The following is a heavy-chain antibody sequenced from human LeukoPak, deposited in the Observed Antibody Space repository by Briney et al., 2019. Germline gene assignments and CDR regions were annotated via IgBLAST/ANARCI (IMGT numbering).Heavy chain of an antibody. CDR1: GFTFSSYE. CDR3: AGYSYGPYAFDI. CDR2: ISSSGSTI. J-gene: IGHJ3*02. D-gene: IGHD5-18*01. Sequence: GGSLRLSCAASGFTFSSYEMNWVRQAPGKGLEWVSYISSSGSTIYYAESVKGRFTISRDNAKNSLYLQMNSLRAEDTAVYYCAGYSYGPYAFDIWGQGTMVTVSS. V-gene: IGHV3-48*03.